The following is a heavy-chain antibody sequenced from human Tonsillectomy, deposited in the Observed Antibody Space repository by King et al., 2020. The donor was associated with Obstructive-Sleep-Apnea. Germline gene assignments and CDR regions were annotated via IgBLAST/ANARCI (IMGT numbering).Heavy chain of an antibody. CDR1: GLTFSNYA. J-gene: IGHJ4*02. Sequence: VQLVESGGGVVQPGRSLRVSCEASGLTFSNYAMHWVRQAPGKGLEWVAVITYDGSKKYYADSSKGRFTISRDNSKNTRFLQMNSLRVEETAVYYCAGPTTVARHYFDYWGQGTLVTVSS. D-gene: IGHD4-23*01. CDR3: AGPTTVARHYFDY. CDR2: ITYDGSKK. V-gene: IGHV3-30*04.